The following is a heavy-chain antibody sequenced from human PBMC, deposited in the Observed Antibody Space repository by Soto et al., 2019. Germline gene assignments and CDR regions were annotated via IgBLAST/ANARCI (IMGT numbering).Heavy chain of an antibody. J-gene: IGHJ6*02. CDR3: ARQDYSGYYYYGMDV. CDR2: IYPGDSDT. V-gene: IGHV5-51*01. CDR1: GYSFTSYW. Sequence: PGESLKISCKGSGYSFTSYWIGWVRQMPGKGLEWMGIIYPGDSDTRYGPSFQGQVTISADKSISTAYLQWSSLKASDTAMYYCARQDYSGYYYYGMDVWGQGTTVTVSS. D-gene: IGHD4-4*01.